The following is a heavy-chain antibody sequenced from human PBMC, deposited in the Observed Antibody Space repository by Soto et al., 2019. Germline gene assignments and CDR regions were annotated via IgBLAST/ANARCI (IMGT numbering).Heavy chain of an antibody. D-gene: IGHD3-10*01. CDR1: GYSFSNNW. Sequence: PGESLKISCKGSGYSFSNNWVGWVRQMPGKGLEWMGIMHPGDSDTRYSPSLQGQVTISADKSINTAYLQWRSLKPSDSAMYYCARHNLSSSTWFDEWFDTWGQGTLVTVSS. J-gene: IGHJ5*02. V-gene: IGHV5-51*01. CDR2: MHPGDSDT. CDR3: ARHNLSSSTWFDEWFDT.